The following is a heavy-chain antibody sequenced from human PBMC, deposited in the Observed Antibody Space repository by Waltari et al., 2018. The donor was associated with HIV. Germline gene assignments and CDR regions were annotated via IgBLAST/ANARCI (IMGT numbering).Heavy chain of an antibody. D-gene: IGHD3-10*01. J-gene: IGHJ4*02. Sequence: QVQLQESGPGLVKPSESLSLTCTVSGGSITSRYWTWIRQPPGKGLEWIGTILYTGSANYNPSLKSRVTISIDTSRTQFSLKLISVTAADTAVYFCARATFTAVVPFYFDSWGQGALVTVSS. CDR3: ARATFTAVVPFYFDS. CDR2: ILYTGSA. V-gene: IGHV4-59*11. CDR1: GGSITSRY.